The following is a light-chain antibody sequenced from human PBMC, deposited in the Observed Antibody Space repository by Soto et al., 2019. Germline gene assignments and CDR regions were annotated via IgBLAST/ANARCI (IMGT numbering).Light chain of an antibody. J-gene: IGKJ4*01. V-gene: IGKV3-11*01. CDR1: RSISNY. CDR2: DAS. CDR3: QQRSNWPLT. Sequence: ETVLTQSPATLSLSPGERATLSCRASRSISNYLVWYQQKPGQPPRLLIFDASNRATGTPARFSGSGSGTDFTLIISSLEPEDFAIYYRQQRSNWPLTFGGGTTGDIK.